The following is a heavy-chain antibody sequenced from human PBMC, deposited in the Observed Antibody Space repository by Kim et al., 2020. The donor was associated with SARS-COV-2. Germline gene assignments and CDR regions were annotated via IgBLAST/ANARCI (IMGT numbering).Heavy chain of an antibody. CDR2: TDYSGGT. V-gene: IGHV4-61*01. CDR1: GASVSSGSHY. D-gene: IGHD3-9*01. CDR3: ATWYYDSLSGYSDYGVDV. Sequence: SETLSLTCIVSGASVSSGSHYWAWIRQPPGKGLEYIGYTDYSGGTKYSPSLKSRVTISLDRSKNQVSLKLSSVTAADTAVYYCATWYYDSLSGYSDYGVDVWGQGTTVTVSS. J-gene: IGHJ6*02.